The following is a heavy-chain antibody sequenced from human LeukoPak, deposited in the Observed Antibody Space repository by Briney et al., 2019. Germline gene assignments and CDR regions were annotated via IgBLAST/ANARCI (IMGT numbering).Heavy chain of an antibody. Sequence: SETLSLTCTVSGGSISSYYWSWIRQPPGKGLEWIGYIYYSGSTNYNPSLKSRVTISVDTSKNQFSLKLSSVTAADTAVYYCARDKTPAQTTEPPNGFDPWGQGTLVTVSS. CDR3: ARDKTPAQTTEPPNGFDP. V-gene: IGHV4-59*12. D-gene: IGHD4-4*01. CDR2: IYYSGST. J-gene: IGHJ5*02. CDR1: GGSISSYY.